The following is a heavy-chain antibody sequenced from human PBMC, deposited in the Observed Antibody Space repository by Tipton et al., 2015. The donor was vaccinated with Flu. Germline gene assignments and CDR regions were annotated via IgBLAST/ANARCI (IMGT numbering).Heavy chain of an antibody. CDR3: ARDQTTVNKNWLDP. V-gene: IGHV4-61*01. J-gene: IGHJ5*02. Sequence: TLSLTCNVSGGSISSDNYYWTWIRQPPGKGLEWIGYVYNSGSTYSNPSLQSRVTLSLDTSKNQISLKLSSVTAADTAMYYCARDQTTVNKNWLDPWGQGTLVTVSS. CDR2: VYNSGST. CDR1: GGSISSDNYY. D-gene: IGHD4-11*01.